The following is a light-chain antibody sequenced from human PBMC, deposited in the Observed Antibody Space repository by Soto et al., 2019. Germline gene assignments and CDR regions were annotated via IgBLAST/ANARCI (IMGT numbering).Light chain of an antibody. CDR1: SSNIGNNY. CDR3: GTWDP. Sequence: QSVLTQPPSVSAAPGQKVTISCSGSSSNIGNNYVSWYQQLPGTAPKLLIYDNNKRPSGIPDRFSGSKSGTSATLGITGLQTGDEADYYCGTWDPFGGGTKLNVL. CDR2: DNN. V-gene: IGLV1-51*01. J-gene: IGLJ2*01.